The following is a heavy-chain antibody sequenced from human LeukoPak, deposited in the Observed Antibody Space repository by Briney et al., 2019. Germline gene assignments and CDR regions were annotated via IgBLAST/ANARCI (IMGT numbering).Heavy chain of an antibody. Sequence: GGSLRLSCAASGFTFSTYNMNWVRQAPGKGLEWVSSISSSSSYIYYADSVKGRFTISRDNSKNTLYLQMNSLRAEDTAVYYCATLGTVVPAATDAFDIWGQGTMVTVSS. CDR2: ISSSSSYI. CDR3: ATLGTVVPAATDAFDI. CDR1: GFTFSTYN. V-gene: IGHV3-21*01. J-gene: IGHJ3*02. D-gene: IGHD2-2*01.